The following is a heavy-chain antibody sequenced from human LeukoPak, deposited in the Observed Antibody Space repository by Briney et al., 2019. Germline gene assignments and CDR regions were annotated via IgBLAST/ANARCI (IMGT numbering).Heavy chain of an antibody. CDR2: ISGSGDST. CDR3: AKDLGYCSSTSCYGNSFDY. Sequence: GGSLRLSCAASGFTFSSYAMSWVRQAPGKGLEWVSAISGSGDSTYYGDSVKGRFTISRDNSKNTLYLQMNSLRAEDTAVYYCAKDLGYCSSTSCYGNSFDYWGQGTLVTVSS. J-gene: IGHJ4*02. D-gene: IGHD2-2*01. V-gene: IGHV3-23*01. CDR1: GFTFSSYA.